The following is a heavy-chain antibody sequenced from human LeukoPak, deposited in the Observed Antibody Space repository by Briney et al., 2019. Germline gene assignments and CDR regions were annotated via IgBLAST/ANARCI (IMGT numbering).Heavy chain of an antibody. V-gene: IGHV3-7*01. J-gene: IGHJ4*02. CDR3: ARGRRDTQYQVFDY. D-gene: IGHD2-2*01. CDR2: IKEDGSEK. CDR1: GFSFSNYW. Sequence: PGGSLRLSCVASGFSFSNYWMNWVRQAPGKGLEWVANIKEDGSEKYYVDSVKGRFTISRDNAKNSLYLQMSGLRDEDTAVYYCARGRRDTQYQVFDYWGQGTLVTVSS.